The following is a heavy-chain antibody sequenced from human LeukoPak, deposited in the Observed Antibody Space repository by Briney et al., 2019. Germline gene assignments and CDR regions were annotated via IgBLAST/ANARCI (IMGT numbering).Heavy chain of an antibody. D-gene: IGHD2-15*01. J-gene: IGHJ4*02. Sequence: GASVKVSCKASGYTFTTYYMHWVRQAPGQGLEWMGWTSAYNGNTNYAQKLQGRVTMTTDTSTSTAYMELRSLRSDDTAVYYCARDLPRKAANSFDYWGQGTLVTVSS. CDR2: TSAYNGNT. V-gene: IGHV1-18*04. CDR3: ARDLPRKAANSFDY. CDR1: GYTFTTYY.